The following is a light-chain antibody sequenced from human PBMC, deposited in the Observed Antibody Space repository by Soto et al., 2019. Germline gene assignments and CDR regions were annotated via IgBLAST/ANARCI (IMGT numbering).Light chain of an antibody. Sequence: EIVLTQSPGTLSLSPGERATLSCRASQSVSNNYLAWYQQKPGQAPRLLIYGVSTRATGVPARFSGSGSGTEFTLTISRLEPEDFAVYYCQHRSNWPLTFGGGTKVDIK. J-gene: IGKJ4*01. CDR2: GVS. CDR1: QSVSNNY. V-gene: IGKV3D-20*02. CDR3: QHRSNWPLT.